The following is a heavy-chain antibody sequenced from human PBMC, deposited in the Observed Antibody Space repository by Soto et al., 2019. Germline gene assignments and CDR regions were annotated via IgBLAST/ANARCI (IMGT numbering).Heavy chain of an antibody. D-gene: IGHD3-22*01. CDR1: GFTFSSYA. J-gene: IGHJ4*02. Sequence: GGSLRLSCAASGFTFSSYAMSWVRQAPGKELEWVSAISGSGGSTYYADSVKGRFTISRDNSKNTLYLQMNSLRAEDTAVYYFAKAMGRYYDSSGYYPNWPFDYWGQGTLVTVSS. CDR3: AKAMGRYYDSSGYYPNWPFDY. CDR2: ISGSGGST. V-gene: IGHV3-23*01.